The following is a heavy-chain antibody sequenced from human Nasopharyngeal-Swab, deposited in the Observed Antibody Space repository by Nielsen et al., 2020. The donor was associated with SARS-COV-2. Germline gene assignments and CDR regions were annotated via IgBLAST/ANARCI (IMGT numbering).Heavy chain of an antibody. CDR1: GYTFTNYA. CDR3: VRSGSGSNYYYYYYMDV. CDR2: INTNTGNP. J-gene: IGHJ6*03. D-gene: IGHD3-10*01. Sequence: ASVKVSCKASGYTFTNYAMNWVRQAPGQGLEWMAWINTNTGNPTYAQGFTGRFVFSLDTSVSTAYLQISNLKAEDTAVYYCVRSGSGSNYYYYYYMDVWGKGTTVTVSS. V-gene: IGHV7-4-1*02.